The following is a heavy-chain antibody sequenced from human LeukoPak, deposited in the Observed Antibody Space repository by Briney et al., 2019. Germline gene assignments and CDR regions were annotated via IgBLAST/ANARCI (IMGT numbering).Heavy chain of an antibody. Sequence: PSETLSLTCTVSGGSISSSSYYWGWIRQPPGKGLEWIGSIYYSGSTYYNPSLKGRVTISVDTSKNQLSLKLSSVTAADTAVYYCARDDYYGSGTETDAFDIWGQGTMVTVSS. CDR2: IYYSGST. V-gene: IGHV4-39*07. CDR3: ARDDYYGSGTETDAFDI. D-gene: IGHD3-10*01. CDR1: GGSISSSSYY. J-gene: IGHJ3*02.